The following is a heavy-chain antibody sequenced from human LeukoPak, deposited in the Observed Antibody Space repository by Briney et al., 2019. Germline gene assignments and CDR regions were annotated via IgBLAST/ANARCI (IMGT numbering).Heavy chain of an antibody. D-gene: IGHD2/OR15-2a*01. CDR3: ARDQVQNYYYSGMDV. CDR1: GFTFSNFG. Sequence: GGSLRLYCAASGFTFSNFGMHWVRQAPGKGLEWVAVIWYDESNKYYADSVKGRFTISRDNSKNTLYLQMNSLRAEDTAVYYCARDQVQNYYYSGMDVWGQGTTVTVSS. CDR2: IWYDESNK. V-gene: IGHV3-33*01. J-gene: IGHJ6*02.